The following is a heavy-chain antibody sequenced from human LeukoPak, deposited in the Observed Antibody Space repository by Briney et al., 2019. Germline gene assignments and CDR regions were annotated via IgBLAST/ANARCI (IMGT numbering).Heavy chain of an antibody. CDR1: GFTFSSYG. Sequence: GRSLRLSCAASGFTFSSYGMHWVRQAPGKGLEWVAVISYDGSNKYYADSVKGRFTISRDNSKNTLYLQMDSLRAEDTAVYYCAKAESPINRYNWNDKRRPYGMDVWGQGTTVTVSS. V-gene: IGHV3-30*18. J-gene: IGHJ6*02. D-gene: IGHD1-20*01. CDR2: ISYDGSNK. CDR3: AKAESPINRYNWNDKRRPYGMDV.